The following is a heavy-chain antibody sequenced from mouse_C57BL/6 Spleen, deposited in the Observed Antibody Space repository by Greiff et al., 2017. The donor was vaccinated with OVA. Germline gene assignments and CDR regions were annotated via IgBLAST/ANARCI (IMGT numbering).Heavy chain of an antibody. Sequence: EVQLQQSGPELVKPGASVKIPCKASGYTFTDYNMDWVKQSHGKSLEWIGDINPNNGGTIYNQKFKGKATLTVDKSSSTAYMELRSLTSEDTAVYYCARQGLLRVSLYFDVWGTGTTVTVSS. CDR2: INPNNGGT. CDR3: ARQGLLRVSLYFDV. D-gene: IGHD2-3*01. CDR1: GYTFTDYN. J-gene: IGHJ1*03. V-gene: IGHV1-18*01.